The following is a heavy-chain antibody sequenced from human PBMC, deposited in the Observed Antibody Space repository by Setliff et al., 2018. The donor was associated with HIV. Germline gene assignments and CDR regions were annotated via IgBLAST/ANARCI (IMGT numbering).Heavy chain of an antibody. CDR3: AAQDMAAAVDY. D-gene: IGHD6-13*01. J-gene: IGHJ4*02. CDR1: GFTFSSYS. Sequence: LRLSCAASGFTFSSYSMNWVRQAPGKGLEWVSFISPSGTYIHYADSLKGRFTISRDNTKNSLYLQMNSLRAEDTAVYYCAAQDMAAAVDYWGQGTLVTVSS. V-gene: IGHV3-21*01. CDR2: ISPSGTYI.